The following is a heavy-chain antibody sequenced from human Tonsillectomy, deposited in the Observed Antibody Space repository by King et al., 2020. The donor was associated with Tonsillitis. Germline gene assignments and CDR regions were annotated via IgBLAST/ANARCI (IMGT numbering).Heavy chain of an antibody. CDR2: INPNSGGT. CDR1: GYTFNGYY. J-gene: IGHJ3*02. Sequence: VQLVESGAEVKKPGASVKVSCKASGYTFNGYYMHWVRQAPGQGLEGMGWINPNSGGTNYAQKFQGRVTMTRDTSISTAYMELSRLISDDTAVYYCAREPYSSSWDDAFDIWGQGTMVTVSS. CDR3: AREPYSSSWDDAFDI. V-gene: IGHV1-2*02. D-gene: IGHD6-13*01.